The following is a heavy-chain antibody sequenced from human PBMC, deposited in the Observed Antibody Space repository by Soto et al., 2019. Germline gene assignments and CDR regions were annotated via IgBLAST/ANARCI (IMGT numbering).Heavy chain of an antibody. CDR2: IYYSGST. CDR1: GGSISSYY. Sequence: SETLSLTCTVSGGSISSYYWSWIRQPPGKGLEWLGYIYYSGSTNYNPSLKSRVTISVDTSKNQFSLKLSSVTAADTAVYYCARVGFWSGFWFDPWGQGTLVTVSS. J-gene: IGHJ5*02. CDR3: ARVGFWSGFWFDP. D-gene: IGHD3-3*01. V-gene: IGHV4-59*01.